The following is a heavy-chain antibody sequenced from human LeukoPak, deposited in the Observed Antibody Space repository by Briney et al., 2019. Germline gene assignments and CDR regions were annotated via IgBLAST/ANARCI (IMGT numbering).Heavy chain of an antibody. Sequence: LETLSLTCTVSGYSISSGYYWGWIRQPPGKGLEWIGSIYHSGSTYYNPSLKSRVTISVDTSKNQFSLKLSSVTAADTAVYYCARDGHGRATDTFDYWGQGTLVTVSS. V-gene: IGHV4-38-2*02. D-gene: IGHD1-26*01. CDR3: ARDGHGRATDTFDY. CDR2: IYHSGST. CDR1: GYSISSGYY. J-gene: IGHJ4*02.